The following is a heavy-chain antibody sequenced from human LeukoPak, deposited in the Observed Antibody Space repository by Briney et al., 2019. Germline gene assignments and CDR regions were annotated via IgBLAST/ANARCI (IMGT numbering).Heavy chain of an antibody. CDR1: GITFRNYW. V-gene: IGHV3-7*01. D-gene: IGHD2-2*01. CDR2: IKEDGSDK. CDR3: HQPVTLPG. J-gene: IGHJ4*02. Sequence: PGGSLRLSCAASGITFRNYWMSWVRQAPGKGLEWVAFIKEDGSDKHYVDSVKGRLTPSRDHAQTYLYLQMNRLRAEDTAVYFCHQPVTLPGWGQGTLVTVCS.